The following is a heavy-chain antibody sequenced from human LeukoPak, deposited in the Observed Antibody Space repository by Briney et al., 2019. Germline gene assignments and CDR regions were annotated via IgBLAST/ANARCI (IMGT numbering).Heavy chain of an antibody. CDR2: ISYDGSNK. Sequence: GGSLRLSCAASGFTFSSYAMHWVRQAPGKGLEWVAVISYDGSNKYYADSVKGRFTISRDNSKNTLYPQMNSLRAEDTAVYYCARPSDDFWSGSYYYGMDVWGQGTTVSVSS. J-gene: IGHJ6*02. CDR1: GFTFSSYA. CDR3: ARPSDDFWSGSYYYGMDV. V-gene: IGHV3-30-3*01. D-gene: IGHD3-3*01.